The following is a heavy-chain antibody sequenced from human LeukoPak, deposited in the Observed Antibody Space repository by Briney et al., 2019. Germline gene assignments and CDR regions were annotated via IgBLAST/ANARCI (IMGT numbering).Heavy chain of an antibody. D-gene: IGHD1-26*01. V-gene: IGHV3-30*04. CDR2: ISFDGSNK. Sequence: GGSLRLSCVASGFAFTSYPMHWVRQAPGKGLEWLALISFDGSNKDYADSVKGRFTVSRDNSRNTLYLQMISLRAEDTAVYYCARDLRHEKWELRDCWGQGTLVTVSS. CDR1: GFAFTSYP. J-gene: IGHJ4*02. CDR3: ARDLRHEKWELRDC.